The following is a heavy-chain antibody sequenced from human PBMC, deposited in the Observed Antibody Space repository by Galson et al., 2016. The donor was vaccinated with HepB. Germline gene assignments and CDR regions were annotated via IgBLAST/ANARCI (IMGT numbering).Heavy chain of an antibody. CDR2: ITFNGGTT. D-gene: IGHD3-3*01. CDR1: GFTVDNYA. Sequence: SLRLSCAASGFTVDNYAIHWVRQAPGKGLEWVSLITFNGGTTDYADSVQGRFTISKDNANRSLYLQMNSLRPEDTAVYYCAKDTGFSYPLFGLDVWGRGTTVIVS. J-gene: IGHJ6*02. V-gene: IGHV3-9*01. CDR3: AKDTGFSYPLFGLDV.